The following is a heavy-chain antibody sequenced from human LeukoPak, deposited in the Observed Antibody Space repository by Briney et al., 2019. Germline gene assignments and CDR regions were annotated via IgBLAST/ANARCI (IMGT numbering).Heavy chain of an antibody. Sequence: SETLSLTCTVSGGSISSSSYYWGWIRQPPGKGLEWIGSIYYSGSTYYNPSLKSRVTISVDTSKNQFSLKLSSVTAADTAVYYCARGASSSWYRGFDYWGQGTLVTVSS. CDR1: GGSISSSSYY. V-gene: IGHV4-39*07. CDR2: IYYSGST. D-gene: IGHD6-13*01. CDR3: ARGASSSWYRGFDY. J-gene: IGHJ4*02.